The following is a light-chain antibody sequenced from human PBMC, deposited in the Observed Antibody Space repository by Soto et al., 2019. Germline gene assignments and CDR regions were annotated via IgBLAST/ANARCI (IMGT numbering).Light chain of an antibody. Sequence: DLQMTQSPSSLSAFVGDTVTISCRATDSIDRYLNWYQQKPGQAPRVLITAASTLQSGVPSRFSCSGSGTDFTLTIHNLQPADFATYSCQRPYNAPFTSGPGTKEAIK. CDR1: DSIDRY. V-gene: IGKV1-39*01. CDR2: AAS. CDR3: QRPYNAPFT. J-gene: IGKJ3*01.